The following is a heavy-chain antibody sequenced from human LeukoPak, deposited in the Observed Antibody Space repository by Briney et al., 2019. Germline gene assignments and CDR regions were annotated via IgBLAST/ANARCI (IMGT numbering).Heavy chain of an antibody. V-gene: IGHV3-23*01. CDR1: GFTFSSSA. J-gene: IGHJ4*02. CDR2: ISNNGGYT. Sequence: GGSLRLSCAASGFTFSSSAMSWVRQAPGKGLEWVSAISNNGGYTYYADSVQGRFTISRDNSKSTLCLQMNSLRAEDTAVYYCAKDLNTISPPGWGQGTLVTVSS. CDR3: AKDLNTISPPG. D-gene: IGHD2-2*01.